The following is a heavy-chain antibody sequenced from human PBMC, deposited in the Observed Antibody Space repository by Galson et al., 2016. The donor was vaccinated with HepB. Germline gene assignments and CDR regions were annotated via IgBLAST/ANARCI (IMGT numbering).Heavy chain of an antibody. V-gene: IGHV4-38-2*02. J-gene: IGHJ4*02. CDR3: ARAAREERGFCSGGSCRFFDY. CDR2: IYHTGST. Sequence: ETLSLTCTVSGYSISSPYYWGWIRQPPGKGLEWIGSIYHTGSTYYNPSLKSRVTISVDTSKNQFSLKLTSVTAADSAVYYCARAAREERGFCSGGSCRFFDYWGQGTLVTVSS. D-gene: IGHD2-15*01. CDR1: GYSISSPYY.